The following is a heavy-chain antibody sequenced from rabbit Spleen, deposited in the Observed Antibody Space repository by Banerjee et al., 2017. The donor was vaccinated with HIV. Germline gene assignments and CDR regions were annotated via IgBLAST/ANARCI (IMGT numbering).Heavy chain of an antibody. Sequence: QSLEESGGGLVKPGGSLTLTCKASGFDFSSNYYFSWVRQAPGKGLELIAYIYTGSSGSTYYASWAKGRFTISKTSSTTVTLQMTSLTVADTATYFCARDAGSGPYIDGYFSLWGQGTLVTVS. V-gene: IGHV1S40*01. J-gene: IGHJ4*01. CDR2: IYTGSSGST. CDR1: GFDFSSNYY. CDR3: ARDAGSGPYIDGYFSL. D-gene: IGHD8-1*01.